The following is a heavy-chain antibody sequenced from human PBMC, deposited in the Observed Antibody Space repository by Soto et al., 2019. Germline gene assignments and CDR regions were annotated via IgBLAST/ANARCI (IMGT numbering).Heavy chain of an antibody. CDR2: IYSGGST. CDR3: ASYPSRRYDFWSGIPYYYYYMDV. CDR1: GFTVSSNY. Sequence: GGSLRLSCAASGFTVSSNYMSWVRQAPGKGLEWVSVIYSGGSTYYADSVKGRFTISRDNSKNTLYLQMNSLRAEDTAVYYCASYPSRRYDFWSGIPYYYYYMDVWGKGTTVTVSS. V-gene: IGHV3-66*01. D-gene: IGHD3-3*01. J-gene: IGHJ6*03.